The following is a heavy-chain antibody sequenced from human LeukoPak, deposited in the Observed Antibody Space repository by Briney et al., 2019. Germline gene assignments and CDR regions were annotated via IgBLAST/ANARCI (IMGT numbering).Heavy chain of an antibody. D-gene: IGHD3-22*01. CDR3: AREVVNYYDSSGYEGYFDY. V-gene: IGHV3-7*03. J-gene: IGHJ4*02. Sequence: PGGYLRLSCAASGCTLSSYWQSWVREAPGKGLEWVANINQDGSEKYYVDSVKGRFTISRDNAKNSLYLQMNSLRAEDTAVYYCAREVVNYYDSSGYEGYFDYWGQGTLVTVSS. CDR1: GCTLSSYW. CDR2: INQDGSEK.